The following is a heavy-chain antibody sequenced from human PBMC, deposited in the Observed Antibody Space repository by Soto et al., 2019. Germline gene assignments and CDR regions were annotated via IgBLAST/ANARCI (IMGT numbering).Heavy chain of an antibody. CDR1: GFTFSSYA. Sequence: GGSLRLSCAASGFTFSSYAMSWVRQAPGKGLEWVSAISGSGGSTYYADSVKGRFTISRDNSKNTLYLQMNSLRAEDTTVYYCAKVDQWLVRRWFDPWGQGTLVTVSS. CDR3: AKVDQWLVRRWFDP. V-gene: IGHV3-23*01. D-gene: IGHD6-19*01. CDR2: ISGSGGST. J-gene: IGHJ5*02.